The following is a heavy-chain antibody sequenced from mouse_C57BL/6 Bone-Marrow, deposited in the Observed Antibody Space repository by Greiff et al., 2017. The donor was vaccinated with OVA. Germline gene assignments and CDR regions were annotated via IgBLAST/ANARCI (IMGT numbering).Heavy chain of an antibody. Sequence: EVQLQQSGPELVKPGASVKIPCKASGYTFTDYNMDWVKQSHGKSLEWIGDINPNNGGTIYNPKFKGKATLTVDKSCGTDYMELRRLTSEDTAVNNCARGSITTVVGDDWGKGTTLTVAA. CDR2: INPNNGGT. D-gene: IGHD1-1*01. CDR3: ARGSITTVVGDD. CDR1: GYTFTDYN. J-gene: IGHJ2*01. V-gene: IGHV1-18*01.